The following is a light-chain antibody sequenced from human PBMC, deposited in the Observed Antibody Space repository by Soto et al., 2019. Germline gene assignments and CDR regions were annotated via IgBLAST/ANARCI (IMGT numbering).Light chain of an antibody. Sequence: EIVLTQSPATLSLSPGERATLSCRASQSVSSYLAWYQQKPGQAPRLLIYDASNRATGIPARFSGSGSGTDFTHTISSLEPEDFVVYYCQQRSNWPPYTFGQGTKMEIK. J-gene: IGKJ2*01. CDR1: QSVSSY. CDR2: DAS. CDR3: QQRSNWPPYT. V-gene: IGKV3-11*01.